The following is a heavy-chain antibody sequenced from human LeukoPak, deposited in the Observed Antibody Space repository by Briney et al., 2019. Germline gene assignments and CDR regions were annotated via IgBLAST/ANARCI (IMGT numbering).Heavy chain of an antibody. V-gene: IGHV4-59*01. CDR2: IYYSGST. J-gene: IGHJ4*02. CDR3: ARVYDSSSPHFVY. D-gene: IGHD6-6*01. CDR1: GGSISSYY. Sequence: SESLTLTCTASGGSISSYYWSWIRQPPGKGLEWIGYIYYSGSTIYNPSLKSRVTISLDTSKNQFSLKLSSVTSADTAVYYCARVYDSSSPHFVYWGQGTLVTGSS.